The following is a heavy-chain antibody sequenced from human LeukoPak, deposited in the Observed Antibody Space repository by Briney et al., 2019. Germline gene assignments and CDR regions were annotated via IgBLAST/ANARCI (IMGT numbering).Heavy chain of an antibody. CDR2: IYYSGST. CDR3: ARPDGGFGEITLGFDY. J-gene: IGHJ4*02. CDR1: GGSIISSSYY. V-gene: IGHV4-39*01. Sequence: SETLSLTCTVSGGSIISSSYYWGWIRQPPGKGLEWIGSIYYSGSTYYNPSLKSRVTISVDTSKNQFSLKLSSVTAADTAVYYCARPDGGFGEITLGFDYWGQGTMVTVSS. D-gene: IGHD3-10*01.